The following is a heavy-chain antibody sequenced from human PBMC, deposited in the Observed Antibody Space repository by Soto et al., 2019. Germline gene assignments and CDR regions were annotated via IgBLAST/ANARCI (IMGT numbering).Heavy chain of an antibody. CDR2: ISGSGGST. V-gene: IGHV3-23*01. Sequence: GDPVPPGGSLRLSCAASGFTFSSYAMSWVRQAPGKGLEWVSAISGSGGSTYYADSVKGRFTISRDNSKNTLYLQMNSLRAEDTAVYYCAKSRITMMVVVINDAFDIWGQGTMVTVSS. CDR3: AKSRITMMVVVINDAFDI. CDR1: GFTFSSYA. J-gene: IGHJ3*02. D-gene: IGHD3-22*01.